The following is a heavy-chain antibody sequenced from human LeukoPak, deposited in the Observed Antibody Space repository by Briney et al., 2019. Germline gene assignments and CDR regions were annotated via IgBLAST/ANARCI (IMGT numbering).Heavy chain of an antibody. CDR2: IYYSGST. V-gene: IGHV4-59*01. CDR1: GGSISSYY. Sequence: SETLSLTCTVSGGSISSYYWSWIRQPPGKGLEWIGYIYYSGSTNYTPSLKSRVTISVDTSKNQFSLKLSSVTAADTAVYYCARGAMANNWFDPWGQGTLVTVSS. J-gene: IGHJ5*02. CDR3: ARGAMANNWFDP. D-gene: IGHD2-2*01.